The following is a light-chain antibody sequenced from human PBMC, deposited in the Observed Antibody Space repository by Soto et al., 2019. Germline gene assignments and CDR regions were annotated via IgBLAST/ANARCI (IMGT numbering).Light chain of an antibody. CDR3: NSYAGSNNWV. CDR2: EVS. V-gene: IGLV2-8*01. CDR1: SSDVGGYNY. Sequence: QSALTQPPSASGSPGQSVTISCTGTSSDVGGYNYVSWYQPHPGKAPKLMIYEVSKRPSGVPDRFSGSKSGNTASLTVSGLQAEDEADYYCNSYAGSNNWVFGGGTKRPVL. J-gene: IGLJ3*02.